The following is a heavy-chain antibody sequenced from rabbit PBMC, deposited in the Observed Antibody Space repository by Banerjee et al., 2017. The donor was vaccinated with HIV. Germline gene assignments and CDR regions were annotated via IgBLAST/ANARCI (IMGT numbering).Heavy chain of an antibody. CDR2: INAANDGNK. CDR1: GFSFTNKNE. J-gene: IGHJ4*01. V-gene: IGHV1S40*01. CDR3: AILAGYPGYCYPTYFFDF. D-gene: IGHD7-1*01. Sequence: QSMEEDGGGLVQPQACLTPTCTASGFSFTNKNEMCWVRQAPWTGLEWIACINAANDGNKCYAIWAKGRFTISKTPSTTVTLHMTRLTAADTASYFCAILAGYPGYCYPTYFFDFWGQGTLVTVS.